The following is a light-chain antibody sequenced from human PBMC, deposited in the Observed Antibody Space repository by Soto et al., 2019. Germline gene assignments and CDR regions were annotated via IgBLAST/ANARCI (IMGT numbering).Light chain of an antibody. CDR2: DVN. V-gene: IGLV2-8*01. J-gene: IGLJ2*01. CDR1: SSDVGAYDY. Sequence: QSALTQPPSASGSPGQSVTISCTGTSSDVGAYDYVSWYQQHPGKAPKLIIYDVNKRPSGVPDRFSGSKSGNTASLTVSGLHADDEADYYCFSYAGSTYVGIGGGTKSPS. CDR3: FSYAGSTYVG.